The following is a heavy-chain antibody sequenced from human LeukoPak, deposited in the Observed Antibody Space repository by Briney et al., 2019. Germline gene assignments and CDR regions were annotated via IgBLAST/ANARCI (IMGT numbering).Heavy chain of an antibody. CDR1: GYSISSSNW. CDR2: IYYDGST. Sequence: KSSETLSLTCAVSGYSISSSNWWGWIRQPPGKGLEWIGYIYYDGSTYYNPSLKSRVTMSVDTSKNQFSLKLSSVTAVDTAVYYCAKKVAGEGYFDPWGQGTLVTVSS. V-gene: IGHV4-28*01. D-gene: IGHD5-24*01. CDR3: AKKVAGEGYFDP. J-gene: IGHJ5*02.